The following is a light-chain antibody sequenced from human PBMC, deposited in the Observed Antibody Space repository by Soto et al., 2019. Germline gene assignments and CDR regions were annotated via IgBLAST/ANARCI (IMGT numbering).Light chain of an antibody. CDR2: GGS. CDR3: QQHGTT. V-gene: IGKV3-20*01. CDR1: QSVNSNY. Sequence: IVLTQSPGNLSVAAGERATLSCRASQSVNSNYFTWYQQIPGQAPRLLIYGGSSRATGIPDRFSGSGSGTDFTLTISRLEPEESAVYYCQQHGTTFGQGTKVDIK. J-gene: IGKJ1*01.